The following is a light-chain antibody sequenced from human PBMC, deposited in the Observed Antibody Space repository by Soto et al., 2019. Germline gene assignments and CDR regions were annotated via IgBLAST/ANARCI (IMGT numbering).Light chain of an antibody. CDR1: QSVSNNY. Sequence: EIVLTQSPGTLSLSPGERATLSCRASQSVSNNYLAWYQQKPGQAPRLLIYGASNRATGIPARFSGSGSGTDFTLTISGLEPEDFAVYYCQQRSNTNWPPITFGQVTRLEIK. CDR3: QQRSNTNWPPIT. V-gene: IGKV3-11*01. J-gene: IGKJ5*01. CDR2: GAS.